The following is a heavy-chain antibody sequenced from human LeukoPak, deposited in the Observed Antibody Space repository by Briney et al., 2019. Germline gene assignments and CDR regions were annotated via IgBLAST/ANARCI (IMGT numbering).Heavy chain of an antibody. Sequence: VQVSCKASGYTFASYGISWVRQAPGQGLEWMGWISAYNGNTNYAQKLQGRVTMTTDTSTSTAYMELRSLRSDDTAVYYCATVGATFLSDYWGQGTLVTVSS. CDR2: ISAYNGNT. CDR1: GYTFASYG. V-gene: IGHV1-18*01. CDR3: ATVGATFLSDY. D-gene: IGHD1-26*01. J-gene: IGHJ4*02.